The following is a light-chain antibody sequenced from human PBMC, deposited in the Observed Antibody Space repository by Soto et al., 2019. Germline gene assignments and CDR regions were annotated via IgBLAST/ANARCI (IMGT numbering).Light chain of an antibody. Sequence: EVVLTQSPATLSLSPGERATLSCRASQSVSTYLAWYQRKPGQAPRLLIYDASNRATGIPARFSGSGSATDFTLTISSLEPEDFAVYYCQQRSSWITFGQGTRLEIK. CDR1: QSVSTY. J-gene: IGKJ5*01. CDR2: DAS. V-gene: IGKV3-11*01. CDR3: QQRSSWIT.